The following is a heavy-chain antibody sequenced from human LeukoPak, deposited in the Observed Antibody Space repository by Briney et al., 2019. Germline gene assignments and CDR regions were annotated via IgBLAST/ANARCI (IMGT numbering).Heavy chain of an antibody. D-gene: IGHD4-23*01. CDR1: GYIITGYY. J-gene: IGHJ3*02. CDR3: AREAYGGNPPDDAFDI. CDR2: IYPKGGGT. V-gene: IGHV1-2*06. Sequence: GASVKVSCKASGYIITGYYLHWVRQAPGQGLEWMGRIYPKGGGTNYAQKFQGRVSMTKDTSISIAYMELSRLRSDDTAVYYCAREAYGGNPPDDAFDIWGQGTMVTVSS.